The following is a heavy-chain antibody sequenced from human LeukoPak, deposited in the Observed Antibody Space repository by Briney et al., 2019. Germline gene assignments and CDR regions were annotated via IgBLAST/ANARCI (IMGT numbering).Heavy chain of an antibody. D-gene: IGHD2-15*01. CDR1: GYTFTSYD. CDR2: MNPNSGNT. V-gene: IGHV1-8*01. Sequence: ASVKVSCKASGYTFTSYDINWVRQATGQRLEWMGWMNPNSGNTGYAQKFQGRVTMTRNTSISTAYMELSSLRSEDTAVYYCARGNVEVAALTLAYYYGMDVWGQGTTVTVSS. J-gene: IGHJ6*02. CDR3: ARGNVEVAALTLAYYYGMDV.